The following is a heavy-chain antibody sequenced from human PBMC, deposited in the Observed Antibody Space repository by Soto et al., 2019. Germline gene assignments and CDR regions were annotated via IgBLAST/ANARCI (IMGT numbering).Heavy chain of an antibody. J-gene: IGHJ3*02. D-gene: IGHD3-3*01. CDR3: ARDHYDFWSGYYNVAFDI. V-gene: IGHV1-69*04. CDR1: GGTFSSYT. Sequence: GASVKVSCKASGGTFSSYTISWVRQAPGQGLEWVGRIIPILGIANYAQKFQGRVTITADKSTSTAYMELSSLRSEDTAVYYCARDHYDFWSGYYNVAFDIWGQGTMVTVSS. CDR2: IIPILGIA.